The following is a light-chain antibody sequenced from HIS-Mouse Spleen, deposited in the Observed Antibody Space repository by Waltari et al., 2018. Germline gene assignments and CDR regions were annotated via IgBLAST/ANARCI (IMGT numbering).Light chain of an antibody. CDR1: SSDVGSYNL. CDR3: CSYAGSSTYWV. Sequence: QSALTQPASVSGSPGQSITISCTGTSSDVGSYNLVSWDQQHPGKAPKRMIYEGSKRPSGVSNRFSGAKSGNTASLTISGLQAEDDADYYCCSYAGSSTYWVFGGGTKLTVL. J-gene: IGLJ3*02. CDR2: EGS. V-gene: IGLV2-23*01.